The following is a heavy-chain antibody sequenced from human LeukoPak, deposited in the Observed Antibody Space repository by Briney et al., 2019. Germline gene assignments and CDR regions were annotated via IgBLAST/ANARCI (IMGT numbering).Heavy chain of an antibody. CDR1: GGSISGYY. CDR2: LFYKRGA. J-gene: IGHJ4*02. V-gene: IGHV4-59*01. Sequence: TSETLSLTCSVSGGSISGYYWSWSRQAPGKGVEWIGNLFYKRGAWYKSSLKSRVTTSVDTSKNELSLTLTSVTAADTAVYYCARWTDCGGHCHILEYWGQGILVTVSS. CDR3: ARWTDCGGHCHILEY. D-gene: IGHD2-21*02.